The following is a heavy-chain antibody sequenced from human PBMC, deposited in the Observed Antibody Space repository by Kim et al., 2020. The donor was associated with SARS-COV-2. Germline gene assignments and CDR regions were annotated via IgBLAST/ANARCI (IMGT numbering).Heavy chain of an antibody. CDR2: IYCSGST. CDR3: AREVPAKWFGP. D-gene: IGHD2-2*01. Sequence: SETLSLTCTVSGGSISSSSYYWGWSRQPAGKGLEWIGSIYCSGSTYYNPSLKSRVTISVDTYKNQFSLKLSSVTAADPALYYCAREVPAKWFGPWGQGTLVTVSS. V-gene: IGHV4-39*01. CDR1: GGSISSSSYY. J-gene: IGHJ5*02.